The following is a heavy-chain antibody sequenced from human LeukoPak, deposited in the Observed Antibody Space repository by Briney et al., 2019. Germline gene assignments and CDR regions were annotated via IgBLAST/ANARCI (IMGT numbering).Heavy chain of an antibody. CDR1: VYTFTFYY. D-gene: IGHD3-10*01. J-gene: IGHJ5*02. CDR2: INPNSGGT. V-gene: IGHV1-2*02. Sequence: ASVTVSCTSSVYTFTFYYMRWGRHGPGQGLEWMGWINPNSGGTNYAQKFQGRVTMTRDTSISTAYMELSRLRSDDTAVYYCAYGYNWFDPWGQGTLVTVSS. CDR3: AYGYNWFDP.